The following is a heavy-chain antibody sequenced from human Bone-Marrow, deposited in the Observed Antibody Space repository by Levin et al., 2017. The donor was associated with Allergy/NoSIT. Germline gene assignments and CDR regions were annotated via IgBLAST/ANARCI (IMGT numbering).Heavy chain of an antibody. CDR3: ARPYSGSYGDAFDI. CDR1: GFTFGSYS. CDR2: ISSSSSYI. J-gene: IGHJ3*02. D-gene: IGHD1-26*01. V-gene: IGHV3-21*01. Sequence: GGSLRLSCAASGFTFGSYSMNWVRQAPGKGLEWVSSISSSSSYIYYADSVKGRFTISRDNAKNSLYLQMNSLRAEDTAVYYCARPYSGSYGDAFDIWGQGTMVTVSS.